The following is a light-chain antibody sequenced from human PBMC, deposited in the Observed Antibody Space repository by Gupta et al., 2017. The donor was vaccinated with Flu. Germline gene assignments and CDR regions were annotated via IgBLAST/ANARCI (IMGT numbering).Light chain of an antibody. CDR1: GSKIGNNY. Sequence: QAVLTQPPSVSAAPGQKVTIPCSGSGSKIGNNYVSWYQQFPGTAPKLRIFGNNKRPSAIPDRFSASKSGTSATLGITGLQTGDEADYYCGTWDNSLNSWVFGGGTKLTVL. V-gene: IGLV1-51*01. CDR3: GTWDNSLNSWV. CDR2: GNN. J-gene: IGLJ3*02.